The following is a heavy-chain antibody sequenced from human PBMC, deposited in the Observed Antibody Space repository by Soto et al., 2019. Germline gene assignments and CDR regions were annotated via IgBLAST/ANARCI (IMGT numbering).Heavy chain of an antibody. Sequence: GGSLRLSCAASGFTFSSYAMSWVRQAPGKGLEWVSAISGSGGSTYYADSVKGRFTISRDNSKNTLYLQLNSLRAEDTVVYYCAKHTARPSYYGMDVWGQGTTVTVSS. CDR1: GFTFSSYA. D-gene: IGHD6-6*01. V-gene: IGHV3-23*01. CDR2: ISGSGGST. CDR3: AKHTARPSYYGMDV. J-gene: IGHJ6*02.